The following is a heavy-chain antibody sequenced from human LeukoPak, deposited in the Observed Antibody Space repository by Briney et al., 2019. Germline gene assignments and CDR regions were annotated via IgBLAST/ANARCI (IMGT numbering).Heavy chain of an antibody. J-gene: IGHJ6*02. V-gene: IGHV3-7*01. CDR2: IKQDGSEK. Sequence: GGSLRLSCAASEFTFSNYWMSWVRQAPGKGLDWVANIKQDGSEKQYVESVKGRFTISRDNAKNSLYLQMNSLRAEDTAVYYCARRGLRSQSGKPYYGSDVWGPGTTVTVSS. CDR3: ARRGLRSQSGKPYYGSDV. D-gene: IGHD3-10*01. CDR1: EFTFSNYW.